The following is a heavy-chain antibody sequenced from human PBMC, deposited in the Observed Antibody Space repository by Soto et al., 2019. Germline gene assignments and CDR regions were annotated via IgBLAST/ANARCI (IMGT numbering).Heavy chain of an antibody. CDR1: GGSISSSSYY. V-gene: IGHV4-39*01. Sequence: QLQLQESGPGLVKPSETLSLTCTVSGGSISSSSYYWGWIRQPPGKGLEWIGSIYYSGSTYYNPSRKSRVTISVDTSKNQFSLKLSSVTAADTAVYYCARHPLWFGELLGWFDPWGQGTLVTVSS. CDR3: ARHPLWFGELLGWFDP. CDR2: IYYSGST. D-gene: IGHD3-10*01. J-gene: IGHJ5*02.